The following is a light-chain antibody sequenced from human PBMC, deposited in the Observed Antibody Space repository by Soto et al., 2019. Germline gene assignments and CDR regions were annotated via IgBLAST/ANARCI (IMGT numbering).Light chain of an antibody. CDR2: RNT. CDR3: ATWDDTLSGVV. CDR1: SSNIGSKV. V-gene: IGLV1-47*01. Sequence: QSVLTQPPSASGTPGQRVTISCSGSSSNIGSKVVDWFQQVPGTAPKLLIYRNTQRPSGVPDRFSGSKSGTSASLAISGLRSEDEAYYYCATWDDTLSGVVFGGGTKLTVL. J-gene: IGLJ2*01.